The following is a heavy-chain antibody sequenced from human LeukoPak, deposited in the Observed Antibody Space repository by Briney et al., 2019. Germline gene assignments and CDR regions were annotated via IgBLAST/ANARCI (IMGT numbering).Heavy chain of an antibody. D-gene: IGHD2-21*01. J-gene: IGHJ4*02. CDR1: GVSISSSNSY. CDR2: IYYSGNT. CDR3: ARQFGGGADPNFDY. V-gene: IGHV4-39*01. Sequence: SETLSLTCTVSGVSISSSNSYWGWIRQPPGKGLEWIGSIYYSGNTYYNASLESQVSISIDTSKNQFSLKLTSVTAADTAVYYCARQFGGGADPNFDYWGQGTLVTVSS.